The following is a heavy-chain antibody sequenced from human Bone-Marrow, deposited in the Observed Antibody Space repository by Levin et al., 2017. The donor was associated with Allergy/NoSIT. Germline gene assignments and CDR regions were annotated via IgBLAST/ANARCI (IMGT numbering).Heavy chain of an antibody. V-gene: IGHV3-33*01. D-gene: IGHD3-22*01. CDR3: TRDAGDDTAGYYFDS. CDR2: SWFDGSRT. Sequence: SCAASGFTFSGYVIHWVRQAPGKGLEWVALSWFDGSRTHYADSVKGRFTISRDNAKNTVHLQMNSLRVEDTAVYYCTRDAGDDTAGYYFDSWGQGTLVTVSS. CDR1: GFTFSGYV. J-gene: IGHJ4*02.